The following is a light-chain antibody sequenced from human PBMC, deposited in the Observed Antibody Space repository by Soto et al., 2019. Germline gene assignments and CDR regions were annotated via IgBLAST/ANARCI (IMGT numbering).Light chain of an antibody. J-gene: IGKJ5*01. Sequence: ETVITEGPAILSVSPGQRATLSCSPSQSLISNLAWYQQKPCQAPRLLIYDVSNRATCIPARFSGSGSGTDFTLTISSLEPEDFSVYYCPPRYYWLIAFGQGTRLEIK. V-gene: IGKV3-11*01. CDR2: DVS. CDR1: QSLISN. CDR3: PPRYYWLIA.